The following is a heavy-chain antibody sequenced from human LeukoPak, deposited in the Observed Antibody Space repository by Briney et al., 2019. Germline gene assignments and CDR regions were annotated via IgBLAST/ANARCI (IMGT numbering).Heavy chain of an antibody. CDR1: GGTFSSYA. V-gene: IGHV1-69*05. J-gene: IGHJ5*02. CDR3: ARDSGYCSSTSCYSWFDP. CDR2: IIPIFGTA. D-gene: IGHD2-2*02. Sequence: SVKVSCKASGGTFSSYAISWVRQAPGQGLEWMGGIIPIFGTANYAQKFKGRVTITTDESKSTDYMELSRLTSEDTAVYYCARDSGYCSSTSCYSWFDPWGQGTLVTVSS.